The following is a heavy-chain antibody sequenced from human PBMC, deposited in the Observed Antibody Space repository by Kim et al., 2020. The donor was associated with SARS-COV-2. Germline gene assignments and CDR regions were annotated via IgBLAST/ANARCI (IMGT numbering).Heavy chain of an antibody. D-gene: IGHD3-22*01. Sequence: SETLSLTCTVSGGSISSYYWSWIRQPPGKGLEWIGYIYYSGSTNYNPSLKSRVTISVDTSKNQFSLKLSSVTAADTAVYYCARGAGDSSGYYDTYYFDY. CDR2: IYYSGST. V-gene: IGHV4-59*13. J-gene: IGHJ4*01. CDR1: GGSISSYY. CDR3: ARGAGDSSGYYDTYYFDY.